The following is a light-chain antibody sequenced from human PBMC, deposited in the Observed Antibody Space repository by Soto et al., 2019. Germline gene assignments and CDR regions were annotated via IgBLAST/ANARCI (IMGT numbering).Light chain of an antibody. V-gene: IGLV2-14*03. CDR1: RSDVGGYNY. CDR2: DVS. CDR3: SSYTTSNTRQIV. J-gene: IGLJ1*01. Sequence: QSALTQPASVSGSPGQSITISCTGTRSDVGGYNYVSWYQHHPGKAPKLMIYDVSNRPSGVSNRFSGSKSGNTPSLTISGLQPEDEADYYCSSYTTSNTRQIVFGTGTKVTVL.